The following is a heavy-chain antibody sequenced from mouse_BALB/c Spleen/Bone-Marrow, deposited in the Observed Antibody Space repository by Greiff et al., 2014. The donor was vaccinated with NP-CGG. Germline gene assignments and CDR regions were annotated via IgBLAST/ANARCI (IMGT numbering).Heavy chain of an antibody. CDR3: ARGYYGSSPYFDY. CDR1: GYTFSSYW. Sequence: QVQLQQSGAERMKPGASVKISCKASGYTFSSYWIERIMQRPGHGLEWIGEILPGSNSANYNEKFKGKATFAADTSSNTAYMQLSSLTSEDSAVYYCARGYYGSSPYFDYWGQGTTLTVSS. CDR2: ILPGSNSA. J-gene: IGHJ2*01. D-gene: IGHD1-1*01. V-gene: IGHV1-9*01.